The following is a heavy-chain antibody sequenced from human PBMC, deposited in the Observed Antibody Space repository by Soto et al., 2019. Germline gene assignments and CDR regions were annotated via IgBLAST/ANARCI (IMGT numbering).Heavy chain of an antibody. J-gene: IGHJ4*02. CDR3: ARGVSAGVDY. V-gene: IGHV1-8*01. CDR1: GYSFTSLD. D-gene: IGHD1-26*01. Sequence: QVQLVQSGAEVREPGASVKVSCKASGYSFTSLDINWVRQTAGQGLEWMGWMQPSTGRTGYAQKFQGRVTMTRDTSINTAYMELTTLTSEDTACSYCARGVSAGVDYWGQGNLVTVSS. CDR2: MQPSTGRT.